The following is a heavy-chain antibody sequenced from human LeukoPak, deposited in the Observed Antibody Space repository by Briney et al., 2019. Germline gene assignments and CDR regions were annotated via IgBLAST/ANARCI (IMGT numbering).Heavy chain of an antibody. CDR1: GGSISSYY. CDR2: IYTSGST. D-gene: IGHD3-10*01. V-gene: IGHV4-4*07. Sequence: SETLSLTCTVSGGSISSYYWSWIRQPAGKGLEWIGRIYTSGSTNYNPSLKSRVTMSVDTSKNQFSLKLTSVTAADTAVYYCAAVPESYYTVYYFNYWGQGTLVTVSS. J-gene: IGHJ4*02. CDR3: AAVPESYYTVYYFNY.